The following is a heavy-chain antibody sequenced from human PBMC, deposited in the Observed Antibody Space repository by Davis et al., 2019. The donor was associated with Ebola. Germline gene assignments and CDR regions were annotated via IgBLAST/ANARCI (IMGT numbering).Heavy chain of an antibody. CDR3: ARGRTAGYYYYGMDV. V-gene: IGHV4-34*01. D-gene: IGHD6-13*01. J-gene: IGHJ6*02. CDR1: GGSFSDYY. Sequence: MPSETLSLTCAVYGGSFSDYYWSWIRQPPGKGLEWIGEINHSGSTNYNPSLKSRVTISVDTSKNQFSLKLSSVTAADTAVYYCARGRTAGYYYYGMDVWGQGTTVTVSS. CDR2: INHSGST.